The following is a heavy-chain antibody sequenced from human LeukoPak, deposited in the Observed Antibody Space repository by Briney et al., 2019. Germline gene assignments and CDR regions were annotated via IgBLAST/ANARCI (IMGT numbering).Heavy chain of an antibody. V-gene: IGHV3-23*01. J-gene: IGHJ4*02. Sequence: GGSLRLSCAASGFTFSSYAMGWVRQAPGKGLEWVSGISGSGGSTYYADSVKGRFTISRDNSKNTLYLQMNSLRAEDTAVYYCAKTVGDYYDSSGYYYDGFDYWGQGTLVTVSS. CDR3: AKTVGDYYDSSGYYYDGFDY. CDR2: ISGSGGST. CDR1: GFTFSSYA. D-gene: IGHD3-22*01.